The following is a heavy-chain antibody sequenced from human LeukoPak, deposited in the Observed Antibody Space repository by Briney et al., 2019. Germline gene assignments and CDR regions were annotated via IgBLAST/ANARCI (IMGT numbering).Heavy chain of an antibody. V-gene: IGHV4-34*01. J-gene: IGHJ3*02. CDR3: ARGIAFDI. Sequence: SETLSLTCAVYGGSFSGYYWSWIRQPPGKGLEWIGEINHSGSTNYNPSLKSRVTISVDTSKNQFSLKLSSLSAADTAVYYCARGIAFDIWGQGTMVTVSS. CDR1: GGSFSGYY. CDR2: INHSGST.